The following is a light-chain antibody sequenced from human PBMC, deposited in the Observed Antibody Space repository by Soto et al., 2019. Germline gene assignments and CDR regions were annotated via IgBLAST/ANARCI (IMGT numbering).Light chain of an antibody. J-gene: IGLJ3*02. CDR1: SGHSSYA. CDR2: LNSDGSH. Sequence: QPVLTQSPSASASLGASVKLTCTLSSGHSSYAIAWYQQQPEKGPRYLMNLNSDGSHSKGEGIPDRFSGSSSGAEHYLTISSLRSEDEADYYCQTWGTGAWVFGGGTTLTVL. CDR3: QTWGTGAWV. V-gene: IGLV4-69*01.